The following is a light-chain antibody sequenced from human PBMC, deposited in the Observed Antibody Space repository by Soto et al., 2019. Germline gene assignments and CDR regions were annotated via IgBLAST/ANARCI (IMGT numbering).Light chain of an antibody. V-gene: IGKV3-11*01. J-gene: IGKJ4*01. CDR2: DAS. Sequence: SPSSLSACVGDRATRSCRASQSISSHLAWYQQRPGQVVRLLIYDASHRATGIPVRFSGSGSGTDFTLTINNLEPEDFAVYYCQQRNDGLTFGGGTMLDI. CDR3: QQRNDGLT. CDR1: QSISSH.